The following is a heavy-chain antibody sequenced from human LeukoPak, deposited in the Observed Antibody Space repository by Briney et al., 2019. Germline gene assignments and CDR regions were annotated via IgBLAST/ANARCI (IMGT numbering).Heavy chain of an antibody. J-gene: IGHJ4*02. V-gene: IGHV4-59*08. Sequence: SETLSLTCTVSGGSISSYYWSWIRQPPGKGLEWIGYIYYSGSTNYNPSLKSRVTISVDTSKNQFSLKLSSVTAPDTAVYYCASQIVGGTGDYFDYWGQGTLVTVSS. CDR1: GGSISSYY. D-gene: IGHD1-26*01. CDR3: ASQIVGGTGDYFDY. CDR2: IYYSGST.